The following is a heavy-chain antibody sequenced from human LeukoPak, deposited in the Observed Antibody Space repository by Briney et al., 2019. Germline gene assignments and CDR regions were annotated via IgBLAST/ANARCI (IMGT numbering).Heavy chain of an antibody. D-gene: IGHD3-22*01. V-gene: IGHV4-59*08. J-gene: IGHJ5*02. Sequence: SETLSLTCTVSGGSISSYYWSWTRQPPGKGLEWIGYIYYSGSTKYNPSLKSRVTISVDTSKNQFSLKLNSVTAADTAVYYCASSQDYENLSWFDPWGQGTLVTVSS. CDR2: IYYSGST. CDR3: ASSQDYENLSWFDP. CDR1: GGSISSYY.